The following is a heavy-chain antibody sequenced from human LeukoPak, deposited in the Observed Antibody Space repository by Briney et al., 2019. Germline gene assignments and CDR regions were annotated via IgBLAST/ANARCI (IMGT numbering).Heavy chain of an antibody. V-gene: IGHV3-23*01. J-gene: IGHJ4*02. CDR3: AKLRDFFDSSGQFDY. Sequence: GGSLRLSCAASGFTFSNYAMSWVRQAPGKGLEWVSATSGSGDGTFYADSVKGRFTISRDNSKNTLYLQMNSLRAEDTAIYYCAKLRDFFDSSGQFDYWGQGTLVTVSS. CDR1: GFTFSNYA. CDR2: TSGSGDGT. D-gene: IGHD3-22*01.